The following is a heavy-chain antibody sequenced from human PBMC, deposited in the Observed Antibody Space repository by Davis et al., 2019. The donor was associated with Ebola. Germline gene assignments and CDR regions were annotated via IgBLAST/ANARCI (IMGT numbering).Heavy chain of an antibody. Sequence: GESLKISCAASGFTFSSYAMHWVRQAPGKGLEWVAVISYDGSNKYYADSVKGRFTISRDNSKNTLYLQMNSLRAEDTAVYYCRAQWITMVRGVFDYWGQGTLVTVSS. CDR2: ISYDGSNK. J-gene: IGHJ4*02. CDR3: RAQWITMVRGVFDY. D-gene: IGHD3-10*01. V-gene: IGHV3-30-3*01. CDR1: GFTFSSYA.